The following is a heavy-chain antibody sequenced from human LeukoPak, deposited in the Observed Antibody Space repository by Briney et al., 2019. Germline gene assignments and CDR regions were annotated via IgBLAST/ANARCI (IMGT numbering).Heavy chain of an antibody. CDR2: IYYSGST. V-gene: IGHV4-59*01. Sequence: PSETLSLTCTVSGGSISSYYWSWIRQPPGKGLEWIGYIYYSGSTNYNPSLKSRVTISVDTSKNQFSLKLSSVTAADTAVYYCARGRVGDYDFWSGYSYYYYYMDVWGKGTTVTVSS. CDR3: ARGRVGDYDFWSGYSYYYYYMDV. J-gene: IGHJ6*03. D-gene: IGHD3-3*01. CDR1: GGSISSYY.